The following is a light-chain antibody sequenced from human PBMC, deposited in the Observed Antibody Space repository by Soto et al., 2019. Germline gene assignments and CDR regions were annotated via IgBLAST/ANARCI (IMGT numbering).Light chain of an antibody. V-gene: IGKV1-12*01. CDR2: AAS. Sequence: IQVTQSQASVYASGGDRVTITCRASQGISSWLAWYQQKPGKAPKLLIYAASSLQSGVPSRFSGSGSGTDFTLTISSLQPEDFATYSCQQSYSTTWTLGQGTKVDIK. CDR1: QGISSW. CDR3: QQSYSTTWT. J-gene: IGKJ1*01.